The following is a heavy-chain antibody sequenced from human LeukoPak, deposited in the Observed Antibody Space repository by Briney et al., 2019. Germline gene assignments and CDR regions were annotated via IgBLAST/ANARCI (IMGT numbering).Heavy chain of an antibody. J-gene: IGHJ5*02. CDR3: ARQGYNYGYRFDP. CDR2: IYYSGST. CDR1: GGSISSYY. D-gene: IGHD5-18*01. Sequence: SETLSLTCTVSGGSISSYYWSWIRQPPGKGLEWIGYIYYSGSTNYNPSLKSRVTISVDTSKNQFSLKLSSVTAADTAVYYCARQGYNYGYRFDPWGQGTLVTVSS. V-gene: IGHV4-59*08.